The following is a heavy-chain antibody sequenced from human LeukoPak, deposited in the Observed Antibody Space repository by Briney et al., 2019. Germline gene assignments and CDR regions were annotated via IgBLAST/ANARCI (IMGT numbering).Heavy chain of an antibody. CDR1: GFTFSSYS. D-gene: IGHD3-3*01. CDR2: ISSSSSYI. J-gene: IGHJ4*02. V-gene: IGHV3-21*01. CDR3: ARAYDFWSGYRDY. Sequence: GGSLRLSCAASGFTFSSYSMNWVRQAPGKGLEWVSSISSSSSYIFYADSVKGRFTISRDNAKNSLYLQMNSLRAEDTAVYYCARAYDFWSGYRDYWGQGTLVTFSS.